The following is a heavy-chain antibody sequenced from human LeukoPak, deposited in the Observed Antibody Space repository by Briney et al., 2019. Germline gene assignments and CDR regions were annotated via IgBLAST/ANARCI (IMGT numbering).Heavy chain of an antibody. J-gene: IGHJ5*02. D-gene: IGHD2-21*02. V-gene: IGHV4-34*01. CDR2: TNHSGST. CDR3: ARGRRQHIVVVTTRGNWFDP. CDR1: GGSFSGYY. Sequence: SETLSLTCAVYGGSFSGYYWSWIRQPPGKGLEWIGETNHSGSTNYNPSLKSRVTISVDTSKNQFSLKLSSVTAADTAVYYCARGRRQHIVVVTTRGNWFDPWGQGTLVTVSS.